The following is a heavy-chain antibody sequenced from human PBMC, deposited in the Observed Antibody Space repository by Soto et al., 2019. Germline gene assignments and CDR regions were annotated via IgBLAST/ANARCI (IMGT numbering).Heavy chain of an antibody. CDR1: GFSFSDYA. CDR2: ISSAGVTT. V-gene: IGHV3-64D*08. J-gene: IGHJ4*02. CDR3: VKDRWVDY. Sequence: GGSLRLSCSVYGFSFSDYAMHWVRQAPGKGLEYVSSISSAGVTTYYADSVKGRFTVSRDNSKNTLSLQMNSLRPEDTAVYYCVKDRWVDYWGQGTLVTVSS.